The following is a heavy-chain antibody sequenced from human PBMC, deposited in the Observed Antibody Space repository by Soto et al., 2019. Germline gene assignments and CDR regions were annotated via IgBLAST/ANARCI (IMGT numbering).Heavy chain of an antibody. CDR3: GRDAVTKRDFYYYGTDI. CDR2: ISYSGST. Sequence: QVQLQESGPGLVKPSQTLSLTCTVSGGSVKNSGYYWSWIRQHPEKGLERIGYISYSGSTDYAPSPKSRVTMAEDTSKNQFFLNLTSVTATDTAVYYCGRDAVTKRDFYYYGTDIWGRGTTVTVSS. CDR1: GGSVKNSGYY. V-gene: IGHV4-31*03. D-gene: IGHD4-4*01. J-gene: IGHJ6*02.